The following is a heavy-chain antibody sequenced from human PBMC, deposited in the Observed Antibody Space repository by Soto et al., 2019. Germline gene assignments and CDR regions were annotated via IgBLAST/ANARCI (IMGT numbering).Heavy chain of an antibody. D-gene: IGHD2-8*01. CDR2: IRQDGSEK. CDR3: MTTTRDRPFDY. Sequence: EVQLVESGGXLVQPGGXXRLSCXASGFSFSSYWMXXVRQAPGKRLEYVAIIRQDGSEKKYVDSVMGRFTISRDNAKTSSXXXXNXXXXXXXXXXXCMTTTRDRPFDYWGQGTLVTVSS. CDR1: GFSFSSYW. J-gene: IGHJ4*02. V-gene: IGHV3-7*01.